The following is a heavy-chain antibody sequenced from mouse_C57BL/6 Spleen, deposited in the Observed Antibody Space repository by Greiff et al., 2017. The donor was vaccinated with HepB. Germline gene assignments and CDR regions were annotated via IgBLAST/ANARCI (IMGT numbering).Heavy chain of an antibody. CDR3: AHDGYSAWFAY. CDR1: GYTFTSYW. V-gene: IGHV1-64*01. Sequence: QVQLQQPGAELVKPGASVKLSCKASGYTFTSYWMHWVKQRPGQGLEWIGMIHPNSGSTNYNEKFKSKATLTVDKSSSTAYMQLISLTSEDSAVYYCAHDGYSAWFAYWGQGTLVTVSA. CDR2: IHPNSGST. D-gene: IGHD2-3*01. J-gene: IGHJ3*01.